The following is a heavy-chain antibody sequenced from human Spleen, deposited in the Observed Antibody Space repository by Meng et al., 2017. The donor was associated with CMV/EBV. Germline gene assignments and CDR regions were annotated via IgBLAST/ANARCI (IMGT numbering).Heavy chain of an antibody. CDR3: ASLYYSNPLDY. J-gene: IGHJ4*02. Sequence: GESLKISCAASGFSVSKNYMNWVRQAPGKGLEWVSLIYGGGTTHNADSMKGRFTISRDNSKNTVYLQMNSLRAEDTAVYYCASLYYSNPLDYWGQGTLVTVSS. D-gene: IGHD4-11*01. CDR1: GFSVSKNY. V-gene: IGHV3-53*01. CDR2: IYGGGTT.